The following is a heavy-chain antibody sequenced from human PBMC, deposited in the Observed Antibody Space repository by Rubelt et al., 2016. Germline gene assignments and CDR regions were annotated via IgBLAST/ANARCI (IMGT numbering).Heavy chain of an antibody. CDR2: INAGNGNT. Sequence: VQLVQSGAEVKKPGASVKVSCKASGYTFTSYAMHWVRQAPGQRLEWMGWINAGNGNTKYSQKFQGRVHFTRDTSASTAYMELSSLRSEDTAVYYCARGYCSGGSCCYFDYWGQGTLVTVSS. J-gene: IGHJ4*02. D-gene: IGHD2-15*01. CDR1: GYTFTSYA. CDR3: ARGYCSGGSCCYFDY. V-gene: IGHV1-3*01.